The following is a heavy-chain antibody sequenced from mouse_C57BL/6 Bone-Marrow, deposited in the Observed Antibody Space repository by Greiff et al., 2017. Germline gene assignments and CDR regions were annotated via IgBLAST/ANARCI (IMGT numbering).Heavy chain of an antibody. J-gene: IGHJ3*01. Sequence: QVQLQQSGPELVKPGASVKISCKASGYSFTSYYIHWVKQRPGQGLEWIGWIYPGGGNTKYTAKFKGKATLTADTSSSTAYMQLSILTSEVTAVDYCARSDYSNFCPYWGQGTLVTVSA. CDR1: GYSFTSYY. D-gene: IGHD2-5*01. CDR3: ARSDYSNFCPY. V-gene: IGHV1-66*01. CDR2: IYPGGGNT.